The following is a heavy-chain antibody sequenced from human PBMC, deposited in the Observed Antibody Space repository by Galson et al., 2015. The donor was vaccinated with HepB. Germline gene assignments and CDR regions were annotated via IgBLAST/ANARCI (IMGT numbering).Heavy chain of an antibody. V-gene: IGHV6-1*01. J-gene: IGHJ3*01. CDR3: ARAPGREESGYDTDAFDL. Sequence: CAISGDSVSSNSAAWNWIRQSPSRALEWLGRTYYRSKWYKDYAISVKSRISINPDTSKNQLSLQLKSVTPEDTAVYFCARAPGREESGYDTDAFDLWGQGTMVTVSS. CDR1: GDSVSSNSAA. CDR2: TYYRSKWYK. D-gene: IGHD5-12*01.